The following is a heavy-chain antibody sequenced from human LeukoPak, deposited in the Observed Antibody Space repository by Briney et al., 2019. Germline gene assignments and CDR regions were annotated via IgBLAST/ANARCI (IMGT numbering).Heavy chain of an antibody. Sequence: GASVKVSCKASGYTFTGYYMHWVRQAPGQGLEWMGWINPNSGGTNYAQKFQGRVTMTRDTSISTAYMELSRLRSDDTAVYYCARGRPYYDILTGYPFDHWGQGTLVTVSS. V-gene: IGHV1-2*02. CDR3: ARGRPYYDILTGYPFDH. J-gene: IGHJ4*02. D-gene: IGHD3-9*01. CDR2: INPNSGGT. CDR1: GYTFTGYY.